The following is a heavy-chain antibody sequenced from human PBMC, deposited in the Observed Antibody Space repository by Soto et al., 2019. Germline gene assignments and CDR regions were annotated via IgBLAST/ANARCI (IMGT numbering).Heavy chain of an antibody. Sequence: HPGGSLRLSCAASGFTFSSYAMSWVRQAPGKGLEWVSAISGSGGSTYYADSVKGRFTISRGNSKNTLYLQMNSLRAEDTAVYYCAKAYYDYDFWSGYSDVDYWGQGTLVTVSS. CDR3: AKAYYDYDFWSGYSDVDY. V-gene: IGHV3-23*01. J-gene: IGHJ4*02. D-gene: IGHD3-3*01. CDR1: GFTFSSYA. CDR2: ISGSGGST.